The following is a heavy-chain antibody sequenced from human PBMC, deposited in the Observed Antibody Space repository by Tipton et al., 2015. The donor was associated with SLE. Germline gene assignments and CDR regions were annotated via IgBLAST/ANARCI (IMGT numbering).Heavy chain of an antibody. J-gene: IGHJ4*02. CDR3: ARIFPAWGLDY. V-gene: IGHV7-4-1*02. Sequence: QLVQSGVEVRKPGASLKISCRASGYNFAAHYIHCVRQAPGQGLEWLGWINTNSGNPTYAQAFTGRFVFSLDTSVSTAYLQISSLAAEDTSVYYCARIFPAWGLDYWGQGTLVTVSS. CDR1: GYNFAAHY. D-gene: IGHD2-21*01. CDR2: INTNSGNP.